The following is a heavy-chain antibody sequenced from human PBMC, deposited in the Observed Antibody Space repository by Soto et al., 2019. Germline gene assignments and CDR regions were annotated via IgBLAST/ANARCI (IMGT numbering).Heavy chain of an antibody. V-gene: IGHV4-4*01. CDR2: IYHSGST. D-gene: IGHD1-26*01. J-gene: IGHJ4*02. CDR3: ARVIEGAQVGAFDY. Sequence: SETLSLTCAVSGGSISSSNWWSWVRQPPGKGLGWIGEIYHSGSTNDNPSLKSRVTISVDKSKNQFSLKVGSVTAADAAVYCCARVIEGAQVGAFDYWGQGTLVTVSS. CDR1: GGSISSSNW.